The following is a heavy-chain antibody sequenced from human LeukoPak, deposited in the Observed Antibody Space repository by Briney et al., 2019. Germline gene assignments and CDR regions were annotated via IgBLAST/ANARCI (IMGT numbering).Heavy chain of an antibody. V-gene: IGHV1-46*01. CDR2: INPSGGST. CDR3: ARDLQGHGSGSYYKSPGDFDI. D-gene: IGHD3-10*01. Sequence: ASVKVSCKASGYTFTSYYMHWVRQAPGQGLEWMGIINPSGGSTSYAQKFQGRVTITRDTSTSTVYMELSSLRPEDTAVYYCARDLQGHGSGSYYKSPGDFDIWGQGTMVTVSS. CDR1: GYTFTSYY. J-gene: IGHJ3*02.